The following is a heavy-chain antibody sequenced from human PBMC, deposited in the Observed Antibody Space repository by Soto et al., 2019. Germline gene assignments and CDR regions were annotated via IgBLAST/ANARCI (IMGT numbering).Heavy chain of an antibody. CDR3: AISWTSGRFWITHYYYMDV. J-gene: IGHJ6*03. CDR1: GYTFTSYG. V-gene: IGHV1-18*01. CDR2: ISAYNGNT. D-gene: IGHD3-3*01. Sequence: ASVKVSCKASGYTFTSYGISWVRQAPGQGLEWMGWISAYNGNTNYAQKLQGRVTMTTDTSTSTAYMELRSLRSDDTAVYYCAISWTSGRFWITHYYYMDVWGKGTTVTSP.